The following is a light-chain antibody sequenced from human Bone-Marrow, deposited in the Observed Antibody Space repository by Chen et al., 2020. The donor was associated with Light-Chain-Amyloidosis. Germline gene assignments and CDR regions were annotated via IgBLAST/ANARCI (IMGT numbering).Light chain of an antibody. V-gene: IGLV3-1*01. J-gene: IGLJ2*01. CDR3: QAWDSSTVV. CDR2: QDN. CDR1: KLGDKD. Sequence: SYELTQPPSVPVSPGQAASITCSGDKLGDKDVCWYQQRPGRSTVLVIYQDNKRPSGIPERFSGSNAGNTATLTISGTQAMDEADYYCQAWDSSTVVFGGGTKLTVL.